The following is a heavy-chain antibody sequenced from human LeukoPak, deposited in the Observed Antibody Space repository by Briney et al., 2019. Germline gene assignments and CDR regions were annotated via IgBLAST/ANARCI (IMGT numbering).Heavy chain of an antibody. V-gene: IGHV4-38-2*02. CDR1: GYSISSGYY. J-gene: IGHJ4*02. D-gene: IGHD6-13*01. CDR3: AGGSSSWLNYFDY. CDR2: IYHSGST. Sequence: SETLSLTCTVSGYSISSGYYWGWIRQPPGKGLEWIGSIYHSGSTYYNPSLKSRVTISVDTSKNQFSLKLSSVTAADTAVYYCAGGSSSWLNYFDYWGQGTLVTVSS.